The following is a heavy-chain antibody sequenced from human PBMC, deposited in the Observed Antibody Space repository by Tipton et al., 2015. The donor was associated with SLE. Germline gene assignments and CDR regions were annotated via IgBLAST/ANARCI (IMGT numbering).Heavy chain of an antibody. Sequence: GSLRLSCAASGFTYSGYAMHWVRQAPGKGLEWVAFIRADGSNKDYADSVKGRFTISRDNSKNTLYLQMNRLRVEDTAVYYCAGGTGAYCDHWGQGTLVTVSS. CDR1: GFTYSGYA. J-gene: IGHJ4*02. D-gene: IGHD3-16*01. V-gene: IGHV3-30*02. CDR2: IRADGSNK. CDR3: AGGTGAYCDH.